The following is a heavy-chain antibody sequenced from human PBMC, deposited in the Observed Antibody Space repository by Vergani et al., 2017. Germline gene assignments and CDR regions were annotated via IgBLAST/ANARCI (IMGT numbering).Heavy chain of an antibody. CDR3: ARVVSSYCSSTSCYGLDY. V-gene: IGHV3-30-3*01. J-gene: IGHJ4*02. D-gene: IGHD2-2*01. Sequence: QVQLVESGGGVVQPGRSLRLSCAASGFTFSSYAMHWVRQAPGKGLEWVAVISYDGSNKYYADSVKGRFTISRDNSKNTLYLQMNSLRAEDTAVYYCARVVSSYCSSTSCYGLDYWGQGTLVIVSS. CDR1: GFTFSSYA. CDR2: ISYDGSNK.